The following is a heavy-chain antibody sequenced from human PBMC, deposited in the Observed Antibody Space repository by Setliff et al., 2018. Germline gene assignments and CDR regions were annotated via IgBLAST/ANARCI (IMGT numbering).Heavy chain of an antibody. V-gene: IGHV4-39*07. Sequence: PSETLSLTCTVSGGSVSDSTYYWGWVRQPPGKGLEWIGSIYYSGSTYYNPSLRSRVTISVDTSKNQFSLKLRSVTAADTAMYYCAKGGTYRYFDYWGQGTLVTVS. J-gene: IGHJ4*02. CDR2: IYYSGST. CDR1: GGSVSDSTYY. CDR3: AKGGTYRYFDY.